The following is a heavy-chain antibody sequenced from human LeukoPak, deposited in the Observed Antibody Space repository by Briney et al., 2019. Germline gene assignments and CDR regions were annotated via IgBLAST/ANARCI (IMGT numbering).Heavy chain of an antibody. CDR3: ARYASSNFDY. CDR1: GGSISSGSYY. CDR2: IYTSGST. Sequence: SETLSLTCTVSGGSISSGSYYWSWMRQPAGKGLEWIGRIYTSGSTNYNPSLKSRVTISVDTSKNQFSLKLSSVTAADTAVYYCARYASSNFDYWGQGTLVTVSS. J-gene: IGHJ4*02. D-gene: IGHD2-2*01. V-gene: IGHV4-61*02.